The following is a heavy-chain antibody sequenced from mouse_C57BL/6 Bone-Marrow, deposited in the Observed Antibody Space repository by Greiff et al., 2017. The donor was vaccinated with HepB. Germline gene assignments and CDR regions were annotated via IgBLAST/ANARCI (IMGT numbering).Heavy chain of an antibody. D-gene: IGHD2-4*01. CDR3: ARGGITTSYAMDY. CDR1: GFTFSSYA. V-gene: IGHV5-6-5*01. CDR2: ISSGGST. J-gene: IGHJ4*01. Sequence: DVKLVESGGGLVKPGGSLKLSCAASGFTFSSYAMSWVRQTPEKRLEWVAFISSGGSTYYPDSVKGRFTISRDNARNILYLQMSSLRSEDTAMYYCARGGITTSYAMDYWGQGTSVTVSS.